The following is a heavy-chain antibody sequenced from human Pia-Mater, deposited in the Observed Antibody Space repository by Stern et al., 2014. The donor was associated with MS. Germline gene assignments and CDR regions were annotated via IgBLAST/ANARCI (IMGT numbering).Heavy chain of an antibody. J-gene: IGHJ1*01. CDR2: LIIIFDTA. Sequence: QLVESGPEVKKPGSSVKVSCKASGGTFSNYAISWGRQDPGQGLEWMGGLIIIFDTANYAQKFQGRVTISADESTSTAYMELSSLRSEDTAVYYCARASERSGYYPDYFQYWGQGTPVTVSS. D-gene: IGHD3-22*01. V-gene: IGHV1-69*01. CDR1: GGTFSNYA. CDR3: ARASERSGYYPDYFQY.